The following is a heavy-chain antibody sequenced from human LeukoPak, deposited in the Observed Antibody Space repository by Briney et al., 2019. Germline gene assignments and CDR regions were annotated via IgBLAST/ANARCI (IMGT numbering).Heavy chain of an antibody. D-gene: IGHD3-3*01. Sequence: SETLSLTCAVYGGSFSGYYWSWIRQPPGKGLEWIGEINHSGSTNYNPSLKSRVTISVDTSKNQFSLKLSSVTAADTAVYYCARAPWSYYYYYGMDVWGQGTLVTVSS. V-gene: IGHV4-34*01. CDR2: INHSGST. CDR1: GGSFSGYY. J-gene: IGHJ6*02. CDR3: ARAPWSYYYYYGMDV.